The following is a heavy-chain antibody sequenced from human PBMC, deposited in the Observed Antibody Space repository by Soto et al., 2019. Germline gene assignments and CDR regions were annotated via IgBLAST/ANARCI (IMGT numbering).Heavy chain of an antibody. CDR1: GGSISSGDYY. D-gene: IGHD3-10*01. CDR2: VDHWGIT. V-gene: IGHV4-30-4*01. J-gene: IGHJ6*04. Sequence: PSETLSLTCTVSGGSISSGDYYWSWIRQPPGKGLEWIGEVDHWGITNYNPSLNSRVIISGETSKREFSLNLFAVTAADTAVYFCARGLMIRGRRLLATRGHNLNLDVWGEGTTVTVSS. CDR3: ARGLMIRGRRLLATRGHNLNLDV.